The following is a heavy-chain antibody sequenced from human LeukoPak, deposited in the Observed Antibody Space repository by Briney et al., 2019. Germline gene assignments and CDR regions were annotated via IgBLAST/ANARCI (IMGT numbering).Heavy chain of an antibody. CDR1: GFTFSSYW. J-gene: IGHJ4*02. V-gene: IGHV3-7*01. D-gene: IGHD6-13*01. CDR2: IKQDGSEK. Sequence: GGSLRLSCAASGFTFSSYWMSWVRQAPGKGLEWVANIKQDGSEKYYVDPVKGRFTISRDNAKNSLYLQMNSLRAEDTAVYYCAREGRIAAAGVLFDYWGQGTLVTVSS. CDR3: AREGRIAAAGVLFDY.